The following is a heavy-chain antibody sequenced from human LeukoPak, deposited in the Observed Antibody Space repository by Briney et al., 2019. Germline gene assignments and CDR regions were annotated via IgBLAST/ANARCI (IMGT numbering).Heavy chain of an antibody. CDR3: AKGGFSGSGYIDL. J-gene: IGHJ2*01. Sequence: PGGSLRLSCAASGFTFTTFAMHWVRQSPGKGLEWVAFIQYDGSIKDYADSVKGRLTISRDNSKNTLYLQMNSLRVEDTAVYYCAKGGFSGSGYIDLWGRGTLVTVSS. CDR2: IQYDGSIK. D-gene: IGHD3-10*01. CDR1: GFTFTTFA. V-gene: IGHV3-30*02.